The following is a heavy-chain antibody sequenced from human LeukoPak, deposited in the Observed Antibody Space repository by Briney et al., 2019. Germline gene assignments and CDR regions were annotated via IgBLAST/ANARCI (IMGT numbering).Heavy chain of an antibody. D-gene: IGHD3-16*01. J-gene: IGHJ4*02. CDR3: AKDWGEYFDYVWGSFTSFDF. CDR1: GFTFSSYG. CDR2: ISGSGHRT. Sequence: GGSLRLSCAASGFTFSSYGVSWVRQAPGKGLEWVSGISGSGHRTYYAGSVKGRFTISRDNSKNTLYLQMNSLRAEDTAVYYCAKDWGEYFDYVWGSFTSFDFWGQGTLVTVSS. V-gene: IGHV3-23*01.